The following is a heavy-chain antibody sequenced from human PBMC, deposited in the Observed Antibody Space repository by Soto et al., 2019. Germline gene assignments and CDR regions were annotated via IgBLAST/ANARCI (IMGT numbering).Heavy chain of an antibody. Sequence: QVQLQESGPGLVKPSETLSLTCTVSGGSISSYYWSWIRQPPGKGLEWIGYIYYSGSTNYNPSLKGRVTLSVDTSKNQFSLKLSSVTAADTAVYYCARGSYTNWFDPWGQGTLVTVSS. J-gene: IGHJ5*02. CDR1: GGSISSYY. D-gene: IGHD5-18*01. CDR2: IYYSGST. V-gene: IGHV4-59*08. CDR3: ARGSYTNWFDP.